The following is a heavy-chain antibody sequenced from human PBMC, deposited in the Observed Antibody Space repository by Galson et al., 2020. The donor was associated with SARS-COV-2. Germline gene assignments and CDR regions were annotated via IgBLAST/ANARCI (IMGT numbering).Heavy chain of an antibody. J-gene: IGHJ4*02. D-gene: IGHD1-26*01. CDR1: GFTFSSYS. Sequence: KIGESLKISCAASGFTFSSYSMNWVRQAPGKGLEWVSSISSSSSYIYYADSVKGRFTISRDNAKNSLYLQMNSLRAEDTAVYYCARDISGSYYRNFDYWGQGTLVTVSS. V-gene: IGHV3-21*01. CDR2: ISSSSSYI. CDR3: ARDISGSYYRNFDY.